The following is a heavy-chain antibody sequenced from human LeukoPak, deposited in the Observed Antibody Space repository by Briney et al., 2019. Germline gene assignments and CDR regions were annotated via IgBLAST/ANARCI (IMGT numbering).Heavy chain of an antibody. Sequence: GGSLRLSCAASGFTFSSYSMNWVRQAPGKGLEWVSSISSSSSYIYYADSVKGRFTISRDNAKNSLYLQMNSLRAEDTAVYYCAKKYDYGDKGVSFDPWGQGTLVTVSS. J-gene: IGHJ5*02. CDR1: GFTFSSYS. CDR3: AKKYDYGDKGVSFDP. D-gene: IGHD4-17*01. CDR2: ISSSSSYI. V-gene: IGHV3-21*01.